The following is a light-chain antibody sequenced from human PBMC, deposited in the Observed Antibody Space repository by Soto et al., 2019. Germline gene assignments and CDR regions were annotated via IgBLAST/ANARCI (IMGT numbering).Light chain of an antibody. CDR1: ESVSSN. Sequence: IVMTQSPATLSVSPGKRATLSCRASESVSSNLAWYQQKPGQAHRLLIYGASTRANGIPARFSGSGSGTEFTLTISSLKSEDFAVYYCQQYNNWPPEGTFGQGTKVDI. CDR3: QQYNNWPPEGT. CDR2: GAS. J-gene: IGKJ1*01. V-gene: IGKV3-15*01.